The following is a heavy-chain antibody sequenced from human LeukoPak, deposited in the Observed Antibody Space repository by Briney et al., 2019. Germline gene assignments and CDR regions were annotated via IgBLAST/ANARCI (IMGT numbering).Heavy chain of an antibody. CDR3: VRPYDGSYYFDN. Sequence: PGRSLRLSCAASGFTFSTYGMHWVRQPPGKGLEWVAVVWYDGINKYYADSVKGRFTISRDNSNNTLYLQMNSLRAEDTAVYYCVRPYDGSYYFDNWGRGTLVTVSS. D-gene: IGHD3-10*01. V-gene: IGHV3-33*01. J-gene: IGHJ4*02. CDR2: VWYDGINK. CDR1: GFTFSTYG.